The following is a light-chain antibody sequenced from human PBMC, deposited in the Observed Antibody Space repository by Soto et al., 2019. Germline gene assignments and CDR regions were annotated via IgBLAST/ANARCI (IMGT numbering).Light chain of an antibody. Sequence: DIQMTQSPSSLSASVGDRVTITCRASQSISTYLNWYQQKPGKAPKLLIYAASRLQSGIPSRFSGSGSGKEFTLTIRSLQPEEFATYYRQQSYSTTPTFGQGTKVEIK. J-gene: IGKJ1*01. CDR2: AAS. CDR1: QSISTY. CDR3: QQSYSTTPT. V-gene: IGKV1-39*01.